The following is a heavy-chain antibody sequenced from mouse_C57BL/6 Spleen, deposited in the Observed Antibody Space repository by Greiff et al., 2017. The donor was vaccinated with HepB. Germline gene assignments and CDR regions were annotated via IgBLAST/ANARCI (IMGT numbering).Heavy chain of an antibody. J-gene: IGHJ2*01. V-gene: IGHV1-82*01. Sequence: QVQLQQSGPELVKPGASVKISCKASGYAFSSSWVSWVKQRPGKGLEWIGRIYPGDGDTNYNGKFKGKATLTADKSSSTAYMQLSSLTSEDSAVYFCASLYYFAYWGQGTTLPVTS. CDR3: ASLYYFAY. CDR2: IYPGDGDT. CDR1: GYAFSSSW.